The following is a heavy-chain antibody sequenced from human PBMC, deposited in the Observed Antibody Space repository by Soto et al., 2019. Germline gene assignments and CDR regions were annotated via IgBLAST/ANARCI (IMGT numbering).Heavy chain of an antibody. CDR1: GFAFSTYG. CDR2: IWYDGSIK. D-gene: IGHD5-12*01. V-gene: IGHV3-33*01. J-gene: IGHJ4*02. CDR3: ARASGPFDY. Sequence: QVQLVESGGGVVQPGRSLRLSCVASGFAFSTYGIHWVRQAPGKGLEWVAVIWYDGSIKYYADSVKGRFTISRDNSKNTLYLHMNCLRADDTAVYYCARASGPFDYWGQGTQVTVSS.